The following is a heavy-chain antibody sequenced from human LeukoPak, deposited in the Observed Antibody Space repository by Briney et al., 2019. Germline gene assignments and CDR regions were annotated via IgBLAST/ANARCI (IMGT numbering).Heavy chain of an antibody. CDR3: ARWAGIAVAGKGFDY. V-gene: IGHV4-34*01. J-gene: IGHJ4*02. CDR1: GGSFSGYY. D-gene: IGHD6-19*01. CDR2: INHSGST. Sequence: PSETLSLTCAVYGGSFSGYYWSWIRQPPGKGLGWIGEINHSGSTNYNPSLKSRVTISVDTSKNQFSLKLSSVTAADTAVYYCARWAGIAVAGKGFDYWGQGTLVTVSS.